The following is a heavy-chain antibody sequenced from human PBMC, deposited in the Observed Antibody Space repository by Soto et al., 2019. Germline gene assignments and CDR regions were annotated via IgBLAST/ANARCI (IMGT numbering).Heavy chain of an antibody. CDR3: ARRSSSWAFDI. V-gene: IGHV3-23*01. Sequence: EVQLLESGGGLVQPGGSLRLSCAASGFTFSNYAMNWVRQAPGKGLEWVSVISGSGSSTYYADSVKGRFSISRDHSKNTLYLQMSSLRAEDTAVYYCARRSSSWAFDIWGQGTMVTVSS. CDR1: GFTFSNYA. CDR2: ISGSGSST. J-gene: IGHJ3*02. D-gene: IGHD2-15*01.